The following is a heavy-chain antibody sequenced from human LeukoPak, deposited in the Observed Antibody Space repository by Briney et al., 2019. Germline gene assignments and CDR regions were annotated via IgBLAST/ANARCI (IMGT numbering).Heavy chain of an antibody. V-gene: IGHV4-30-4*08. Sequence: SQTLPLTCTVSGGSISSGEYYWGWIRQPPGKGLEWIGYISYDEITDYNPSLGNRVTISLDRSKNQFSLKLTSVTAADTAVYYCARGLVGMDVWGQGTTVTVSS. J-gene: IGHJ6*02. CDR2: ISYDEIT. CDR3: ARGLVGMDV. D-gene: IGHD1-26*01. CDR1: GGSISSGEYY.